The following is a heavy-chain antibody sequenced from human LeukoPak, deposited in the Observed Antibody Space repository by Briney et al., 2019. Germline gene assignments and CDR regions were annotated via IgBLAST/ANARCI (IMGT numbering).Heavy chain of an antibody. J-gene: IGHJ6*02. CDR2: ISSSSSYI. V-gene: IGHV3-21*01. D-gene: IGHD4-23*01. CDR1: GFTFSSYS. Sequence: GSLRLSCAASGFTFSSYSMNWVRQAPGKGLEWVSSISSSSSYIYYADSVKGRFTISRDNAKNSLYLQMNSLRAEDTAVYYCARDIRWDYCMDVWGQGTTVTVSS. CDR3: ARDIRWDYCMDV.